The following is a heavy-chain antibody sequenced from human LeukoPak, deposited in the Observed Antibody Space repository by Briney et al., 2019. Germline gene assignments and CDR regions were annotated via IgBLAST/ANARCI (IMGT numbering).Heavy chain of an antibody. Sequence: SETLSLTCAVYGGSFSGYYWSWIRQPPGKGLEWIGEINHSGSTNYNPSLRSRVTISVDTSKNQFSLKLSSVTAADTAVYYCARAISYPYYYYYGMDVWGQGTTVTVSS. CDR2: INHSGST. CDR1: GGSFSGYY. D-gene: IGHD3-9*01. J-gene: IGHJ6*02. V-gene: IGHV4-34*01. CDR3: ARAISYPYYYYYGMDV.